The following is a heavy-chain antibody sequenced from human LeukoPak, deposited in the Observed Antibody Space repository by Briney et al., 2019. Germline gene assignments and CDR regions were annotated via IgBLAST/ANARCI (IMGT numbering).Heavy chain of an antibody. J-gene: IGHJ6*03. D-gene: IGHD2-2*01. CDR1: GYTFTGYY. CDR3: ARDTQDIVVVPADYYYMDV. Sequence: GASVKVSCKASGYTFTGYYMHWVRQAPGQGLEWMGWINPNSGGTNYAQKFQGRVTMTRDTSISTAYMELSRLRSDDTAVYYCARDTQDIVVVPADYYYMDVWGKGTTVTVSS. CDR2: INPNSGGT. V-gene: IGHV1-2*02.